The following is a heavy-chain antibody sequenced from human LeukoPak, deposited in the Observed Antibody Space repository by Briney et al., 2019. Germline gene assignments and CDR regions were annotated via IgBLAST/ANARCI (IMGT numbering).Heavy chain of an antibody. D-gene: IGHD2-2*01. V-gene: IGHV3-74*01. CDR2: INSDGSST. J-gene: IGHJ4*02. CDR3: AKGALRYCSSTSCYGRFDY. CDR1: GFTFSSYW. Sequence: HAGGSLRLSCAASGFTFSSYWMHWVRQAPGKGLVWVSRINSDGSSTSYADSVKGRFTISRDNAKNTLYLQMNSLRAEDTAVYYCAKGALRYCSSTSCYGRFDYWGQGTLVTVSS.